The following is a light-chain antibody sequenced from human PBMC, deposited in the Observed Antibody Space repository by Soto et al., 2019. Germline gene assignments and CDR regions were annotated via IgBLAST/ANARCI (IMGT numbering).Light chain of an antibody. CDR1: SSDVGIYNS. CDR2: EVS. J-gene: IGLJ1*01. V-gene: IGLV2-18*02. Sequence: QSALTQPPSVSGSPGQSVTISCTGTSSDVGIYNSFSWYQQPPGTVPKLMIYEVSNRPSGVPDRFSGSKSDNTASLTISGLQPEDEADYYCSSYTSSNTYVFGTGTKLTVL. CDR3: SSYTSSNTYV.